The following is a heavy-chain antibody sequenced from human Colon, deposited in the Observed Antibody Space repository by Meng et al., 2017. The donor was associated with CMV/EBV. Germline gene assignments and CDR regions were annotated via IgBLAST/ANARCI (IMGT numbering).Heavy chain of an antibody. CDR2: IYSDGNT. D-gene: IGHD2-15*01. J-gene: IGHJ5*02. Sequence: GQLVGSGGNLVQPGGSLRRSCAASGFTVSTDYMSWVRQAPGKGLEWVSVIYSDGNTYYADSVKGRFTISRDNSKNTLYLQMNSLRVEDTVVYYCARTQYLGWQLLRFDPWGQGTLVTVSS. V-gene: IGHV3-66*01. CDR3: ARTQYLGWQLLRFDP. CDR1: GFTVSTDY.